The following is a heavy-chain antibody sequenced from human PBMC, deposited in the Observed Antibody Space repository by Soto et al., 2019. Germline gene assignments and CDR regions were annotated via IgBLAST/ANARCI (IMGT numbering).Heavy chain of an antibody. D-gene: IGHD2-8*02. CDR3: ARDKITGLFDY. J-gene: IGHJ4*02. Sequence: SQTLSLTCAVYGGSFRGYYWPRIRQPPGTGLEWIGEINHSGSTNYNPSLKSRVTISVDTSKNQFSLKLTSVTAADTAVYYCARDKITGLFDYWGQGTLVTVSS. CDR2: INHSGST. V-gene: IGHV4-34*01. CDR1: GGSFRGYY.